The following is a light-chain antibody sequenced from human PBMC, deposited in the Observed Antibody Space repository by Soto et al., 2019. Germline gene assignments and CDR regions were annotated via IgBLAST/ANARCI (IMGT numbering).Light chain of an antibody. CDR3: QQSYSTPLT. CDR1: QSTNSY. J-gene: IGKJ4*01. Sequence: DIQMTQSPSSLSASVGDRVTITCRASQSTNSYLNWYQQKPGKAPKLLIYAASSLESGVPSRFSGSESWTDFTLTISSLQPEDFATYYCQQSYSTPLTFGGGTKVEIK. CDR2: AAS. V-gene: IGKV1-39*01.